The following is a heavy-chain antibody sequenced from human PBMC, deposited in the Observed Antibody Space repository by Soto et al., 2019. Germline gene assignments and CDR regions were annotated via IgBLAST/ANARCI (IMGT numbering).Heavy chain of an antibody. Sequence: EVQLLESGGGLVQPGGSLRLSCAASGFTFSSYAMSWVRQAPGKGLEWVSAISGSGGSTYYADSVKGRFTISRDNSKNTLYLQMNSLRAEDTAVYYCAKDPGYSSSWLSSHNAFDPWGQATLVTVSS. CDR3: AKDPGYSSSWLSSHNAFDP. V-gene: IGHV3-23*01. D-gene: IGHD6-13*01. CDR1: GFTFSSYA. J-gene: IGHJ5*02. CDR2: ISGSGGST.